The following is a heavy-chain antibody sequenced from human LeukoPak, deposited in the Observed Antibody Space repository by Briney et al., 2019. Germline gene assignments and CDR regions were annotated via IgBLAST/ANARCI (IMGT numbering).Heavy chain of an antibody. Sequence: ASVKVSCKASKYTFTGYYLHWVRQAPGQGLDWMGWINPNSGGTNYAQKFQGRVTMTRDTSISTACMELSRLRSDDTAVYYCARGANYYDSSGAYYFDYWGQGTPVTVSS. D-gene: IGHD3-22*01. CDR3: ARGANYYDSSGAYYFDY. CDR1: KYTFTGYY. CDR2: INPNSGGT. V-gene: IGHV1-2*02. J-gene: IGHJ4*02.